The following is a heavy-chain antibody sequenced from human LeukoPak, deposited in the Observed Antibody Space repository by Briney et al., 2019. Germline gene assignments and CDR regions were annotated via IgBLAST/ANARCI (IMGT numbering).Heavy chain of an antibody. CDR1: GFTFSSYG. Sequence: GGSLRLSCAASGFTFSSYGMHWVRQAPGKGLEWVAFIRYDGSNKYYADSVKGRFTISRDNSKNTLYLQMNSLRAEDTAVYYCARDSGYYVGEHFDYWGQGTLVTVSS. D-gene: IGHD3-16*01. CDR3: ARDSGYYVGEHFDY. J-gene: IGHJ4*02. CDR2: IRYDGSNK. V-gene: IGHV3-30*02.